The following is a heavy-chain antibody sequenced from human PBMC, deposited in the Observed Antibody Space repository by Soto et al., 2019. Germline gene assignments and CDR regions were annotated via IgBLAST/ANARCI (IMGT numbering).Heavy chain of an antibody. CDR1: GLTVAASA. CDR2: MSWNSRSI. V-gene: IGHV3-9*01. Sequence: EVQWVESGGGLVQPGGSLRLSCAASGLTVAASAMHWVRQAPGKGLEWVSGMSWNSRSIDYADAVKGRFTISRDNAKNYLFLQMNSLRPEDTALYYCTKGYFGSGSSYFDYGSRGALVTVSS. J-gene: IGHJ4*02. CDR3: TKGYFGSGSSYFDY. D-gene: IGHD3-10*01.